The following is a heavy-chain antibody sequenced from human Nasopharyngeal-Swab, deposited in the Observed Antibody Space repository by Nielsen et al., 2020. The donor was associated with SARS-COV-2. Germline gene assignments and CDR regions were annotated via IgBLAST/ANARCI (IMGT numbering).Heavy chain of an antibody. V-gene: IGHV1-18*01. CDR2: ISAYNGNT. Sequence: ASVKVSCKASGYTFTSYGISWVRQAHGQGLEWMGWISAYNGNTNYAQKLQGRVTMTTDTSTSTAYMELRSLRSDDTAVYYCARDRGYCSSTSCYDNWFDPWGQGTLVTVSS. D-gene: IGHD2-2*01. CDR1: GYTFTSYG. J-gene: IGHJ5*02. CDR3: ARDRGYCSSTSCYDNWFDP.